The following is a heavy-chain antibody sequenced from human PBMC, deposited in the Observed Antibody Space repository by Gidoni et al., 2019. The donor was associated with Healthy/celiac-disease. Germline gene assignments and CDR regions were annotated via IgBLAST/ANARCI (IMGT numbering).Heavy chain of an antibody. Sequence: EVQLVESGGGLVQPGGSLRLSCSASGFTFSSYAMHWVRQAPGKGLEYVSAISSNGGSTYYADAVKGRFTISRDNSKNMLYLQMSSLRAEDTAVYYCVKDRGDIVVVPAARAGTFDYWGQGTLVTVSS. V-gene: IGHV3-64D*06. CDR1: GFTFSSYA. D-gene: IGHD2-2*01. CDR3: VKDRGDIVVVPAARAGTFDY. J-gene: IGHJ4*02. CDR2: ISSNGGST.